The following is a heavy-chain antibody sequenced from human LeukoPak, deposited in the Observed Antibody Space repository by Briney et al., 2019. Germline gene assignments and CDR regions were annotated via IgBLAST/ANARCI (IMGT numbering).Heavy chain of an antibody. J-gene: IGHJ3*02. Sequence: QPGGSLRLSCVASGFTFSSYAMSWVRQAPGKGLEWVSDIISSGGTTYYADSVKGRFTISRDNSKNTLYLQMNSLRAEDTALYYCAKDIRRYYGSGQYPWGAFDIWGQGTMVTVSS. CDR3: AKDIRRYYGSGQYPWGAFDI. CDR2: IISSGGTT. CDR1: GFTFSSYA. V-gene: IGHV3-23*01. D-gene: IGHD3-10*01.